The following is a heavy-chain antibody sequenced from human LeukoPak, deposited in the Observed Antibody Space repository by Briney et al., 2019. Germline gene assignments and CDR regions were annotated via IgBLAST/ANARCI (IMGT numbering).Heavy chain of an antibody. J-gene: IGHJ4*03. CDR1: GGSITTSRYY. CDR3: ARGATISETGYFDF. CDR2: IDHRGDT. V-gene: IGHV4-39*02. Sequence: PSETLSLTCTVSGGSITTSRYYWGWIRQSPGKGLEWIAEIDHRGDTNYNPSVKSRVTISVDTSKNQFSLKVRSLSAADTAVYYCARGATISETGYFDFWGQGTLVTVSS. D-gene: IGHD5-24*01.